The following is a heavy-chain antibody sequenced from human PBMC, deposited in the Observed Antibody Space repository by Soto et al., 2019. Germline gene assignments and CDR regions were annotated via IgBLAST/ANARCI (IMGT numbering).Heavy chain of an antibody. Sequence: QVQLQESGPGLVKPSQTLSLTCTVSGGSISSGGYYWSWIRQHPGKGLEWIGYIYYSGSTYYNPSLKRRVTISVDTSKNQCSLKLSSVTAADTAVYYCASRYCSSTSCYGGWFDPWGQGTLVTVSS. V-gene: IGHV4-31*03. J-gene: IGHJ5*02. D-gene: IGHD2-2*01. CDR3: ASRYCSSTSCYGGWFDP. CDR2: IYYSGST. CDR1: GGSISSGGYY.